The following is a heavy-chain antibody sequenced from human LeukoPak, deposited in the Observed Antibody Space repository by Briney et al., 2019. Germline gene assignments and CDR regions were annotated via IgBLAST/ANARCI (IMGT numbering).Heavy chain of an antibody. CDR2: ISHDGNNK. V-gene: IGHV3-30-3*01. J-gene: IGHJ3*01. CDR1: GFTFSSNV. Sequence: GRSLRLSCAASGFTFSSNVMHWVRQAPGKGLEGVAAISHDGNNKYYGDSVKGRFTISRDNSKNTLYLQMNSLRAEDTAVYYCARASTWVPGEDSSGYYYPYAFDLWGQGTMVTVTS. D-gene: IGHD3-22*01. CDR3: ARASTWVPGEDSSGYYYPYAFDL.